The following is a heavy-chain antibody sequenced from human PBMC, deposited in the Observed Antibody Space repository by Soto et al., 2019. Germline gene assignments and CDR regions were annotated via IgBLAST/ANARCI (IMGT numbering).Heavy chain of an antibody. V-gene: IGHV5-51*01. CDR2: IYPGDSDT. Sequence: GVSMKVSCRGAGYSIISYWSGWVSKKPGKGLEWMGIIYPGDSDTRYSPSFQGQVTISADKSISTAYLQWSSLKASDTAMYYCARPREAGKNYYGVDVWGQGTTVTVSS. D-gene: IGHD6-19*01. J-gene: IGHJ6*02. CDR3: ARPREAGKNYYGVDV. CDR1: GYSIISYW.